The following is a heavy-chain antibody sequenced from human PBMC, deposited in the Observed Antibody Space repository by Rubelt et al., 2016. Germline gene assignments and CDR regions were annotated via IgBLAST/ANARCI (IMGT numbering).Heavy chain of an antibody. CDR2: IYSGGST. Sequence: GGLVQPGGSLRLSCAASGFTFSSFAMSWVRQAPGKGLEWVSVIYSGGSTYYADSVKGRFTISRDNSKNTLYLQMNSLRAEDTAVYYCARRGPSGPHDAFDIWGQGTMVTVSS. V-gene: IGHV3-66*01. J-gene: IGHJ3*02. CDR3: ARRGPSGPHDAFDI. CDR1: GFTFSSFA.